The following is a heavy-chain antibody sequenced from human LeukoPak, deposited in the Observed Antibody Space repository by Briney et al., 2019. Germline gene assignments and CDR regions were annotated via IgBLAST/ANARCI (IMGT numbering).Heavy chain of an antibody. CDR3: ARRKDIVVLPASWDY. CDR1: GGSISSSSYY. J-gene: IGHJ4*02. V-gene: IGHV4-39*01. Sequence: LETLSLTCTASGGSISSSSYYWGWIRQPPGKGLEWIGGIYYSGGTHYNPSLKSRVTISVDTSKNQFSLKLSSVTAADTAVYYCARRKDIVVLPASWDYWGQGTLVTVSS. CDR2: IYYSGGT. D-gene: IGHD2-2*01.